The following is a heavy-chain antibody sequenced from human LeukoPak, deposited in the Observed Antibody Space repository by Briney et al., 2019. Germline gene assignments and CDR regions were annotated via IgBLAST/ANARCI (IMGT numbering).Heavy chain of an antibody. D-gene: IGHD3-9*01. J-gene: IGHJ4*02. CDR3: ARGLDILTAYYSGY. Sequence: ASVKVSCKASGYTFTTYGITRVRQAPGQGLAWMGWISAYNGNTHYAENLQGRLTMTTDTSTSTAYMELRSLTSDDTAVYYCARGLDILTAYYSGYWGQGTLVTVS. CDR1: GYTFTTYG. V-gene: IGHV1-18*04. CDR2: ISAYNGNT.